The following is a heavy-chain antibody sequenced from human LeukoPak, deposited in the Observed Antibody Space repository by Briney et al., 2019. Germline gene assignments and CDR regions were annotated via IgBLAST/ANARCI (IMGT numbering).Heavy chain of an antibody. CDR2: ISYDGSNK. CDR1: GFIFSKYA. J-gene: IGHJ4*02. Sequence: GGSLRLSCAASGFIFSKYAMQWVRQAPGKGLEWVAVISYDGSNKYYADSVKGRFTISRDNSKNTLYLQMNSLRAEDTAFYYCARDSGFSGTQRGEYWGQGTLVTVSS. V-gene: IGHV3-30*03. CDR3: ARDSGFSGTQRGEY. D-gene: IGHD3/OR15-3a*01.